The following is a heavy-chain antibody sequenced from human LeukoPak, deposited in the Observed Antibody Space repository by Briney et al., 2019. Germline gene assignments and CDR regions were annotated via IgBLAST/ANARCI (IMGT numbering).Heavy chain of an antibody. CDR2: INHSGGT. CDR1: GGSFSGYY. D-gene: IGHD5-24*01. CDR3: ARGRRDGYHRVNNWFDP. Sequence: SETLSLTCAVYGGSFSGYYWSWIRQPPGKGLEWIGEINHSGGTNYNPSLKSRVTISVDTSKNQFSLKLSSVTAADTAVYYCARGRRDGYHRVNNWFDPWGQGTLVTVSS. V-gene: IGHV4-34*01. J-gene: IGHJ5*02.